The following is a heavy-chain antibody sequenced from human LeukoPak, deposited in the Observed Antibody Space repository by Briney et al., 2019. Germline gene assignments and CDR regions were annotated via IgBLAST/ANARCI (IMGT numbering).Heavy chain of an antibody. CDR3: ARGIGTSYDSSRDAFDI. D-gene: IGHD3-22*01. CDR1: AGSINSGDYY. Sequence: PSQTLSLTCTVSAGSINSGDYYWSWIRQPAGKGLEWIGRIYSPGTNYNYNPSVKSRLTISIDPSKNQFSLKLTSVTATDTAVYYCARGIGTSYDSSRDAFDIWGQGTMVTVSS. V-gene: IGHV4-61*02. CDR2: IYSPGT. J-gene: IGHJ3*02.